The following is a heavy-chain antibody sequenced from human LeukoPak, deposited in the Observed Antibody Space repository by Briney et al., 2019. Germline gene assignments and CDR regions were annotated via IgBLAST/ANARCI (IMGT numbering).Heavy chain of an antibody. V-gene: IGHV3-21*04. D-gene: IGHD3-9*01. J-gene: IGHJ6*03. CDR3: AKDGGEYYDILTGYYPRLYYMDV. CDR1: GFTFSSYS. Sequence: GGSLRLSCAASGFTFSSYSMNWVRQAPGKGLEWVSSISSSSSYIYYADSVKGRFTISRDNAKKSLYLQMNSLGAEDTAVYYCAKDGGEYYDILTGYYPRLYYMDVWGKGTTVTISS. CDR2: ISSSSSYI.